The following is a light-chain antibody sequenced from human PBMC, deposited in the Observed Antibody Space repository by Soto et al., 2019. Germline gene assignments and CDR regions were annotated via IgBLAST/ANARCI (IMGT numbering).Light chain of an antibody. CDR1: QGIGDT. V-gene: IGKV3-15*01. Sequence: EVVMTQSPATLSVSPGEGVTLSCRASQGIGDTLAWYQHKPGQTPRLLIYDTSTRATGVPARFSGSGSGTDFTLTISSLDPEDFAVYYCQQYGSSPRTFGQGTKVDIK. CDR2: DTS. CDR3: QQYGSSPRT. J-gene: IGKJ1*01.